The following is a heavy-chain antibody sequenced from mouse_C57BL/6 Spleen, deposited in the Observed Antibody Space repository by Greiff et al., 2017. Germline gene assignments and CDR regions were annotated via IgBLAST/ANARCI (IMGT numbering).Heavy chain of an antibody. CDR2: IDPSDSYT. J-gene: IGHJ2*01. Sequence: QVQLQQPGAELVRPGTSVKLSCKASGYTFTSYWMHWVKQRPGQGLEWIGVIDPSDSYTNYNQKFKGKATLTVDTSSSTAYMQLSSLTSEDSAVYYCAREANWDGGDYWGQGTTLTVSS. CDR3: AREANWDGGDY. CDR1: GYTFTSYW. D-gene: IGHD4-1*01. V-gene: IGHV1-59*01.